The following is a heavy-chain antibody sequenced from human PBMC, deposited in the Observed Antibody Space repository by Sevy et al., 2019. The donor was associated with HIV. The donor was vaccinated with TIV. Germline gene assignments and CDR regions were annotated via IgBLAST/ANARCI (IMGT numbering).Heavy chain of an antibody. D-gene: IGHD3-16*01. J-gene: IGHJ3*02. Sequence: ASVKVSCKASGYTFTGYYMHWVRQAPGKGLEGMGWINPNSGGTNYAQKFQGRVTMTRETSISTGYMGLSRLRSDDTAVYYCAREGLRGYDAFDIWGQGTMVTVS. CDR3: AREGLRGYDAFDI. CDR1: GYTFTGYY. V-gene: IGHV1-2*02. CDR2: INPNSGGT.